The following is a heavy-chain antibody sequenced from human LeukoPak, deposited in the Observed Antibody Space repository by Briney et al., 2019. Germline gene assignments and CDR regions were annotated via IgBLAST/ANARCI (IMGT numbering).Heavy chain of an antibody. CDR1: GGSISSYY. CDR2: IYYSGNT. V-gene: IGHV4-59*01. D-gene: IGHD2-2*01. J-gene: IGHJ4*02. Sequence: SETLSLTCTVSGGSISSYYWSWIRQPPGKGLEWIGYIYYSGNTNYNPSLKSRVTISVDTSKNQFSLKLSSVTAADTAVYYCAREYCSSTSCYGYFDYWGQGTLVTVSS. CDR3: AREYCSSTSCYGYFDY.